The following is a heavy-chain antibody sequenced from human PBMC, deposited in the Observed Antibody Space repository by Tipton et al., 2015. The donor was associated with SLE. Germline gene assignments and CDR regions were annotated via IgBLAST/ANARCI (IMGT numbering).Heavy chain of an antibody. CDR2: MNPNSGNT. Sequence: QSGAEVKKPGASVKGSCRASGYIFSSFDINWVRQATGQGLEWMGWMNPNSGNTGYAQKFRGRVTMTRDTPISTAYMELSGLRSEDTAVYYCARPRYCSGGSCLNWFAPWGQGTLVTVSS. CDR3: ARPRYCSGGSCLNWFAP. D-gene: IGHD2-15*01. CDR1: GYIFSSFD. J-gene: IGHJ5*02. V-gene: IGHV1-8*01.